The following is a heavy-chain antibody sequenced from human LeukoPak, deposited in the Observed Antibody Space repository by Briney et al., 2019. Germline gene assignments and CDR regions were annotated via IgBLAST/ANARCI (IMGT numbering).Heavy chain of an antibody. CDR3: ARDNSGSYYAGRFDP. Sequence: GGSLRLSXAASGFTVSSNYMSWVRQAPGKGLEWVSVIYSGGSTYYADSVKGRFTISRDNSKNTLYLQMNSLRAEDTAVYYCARDNSGSYYAGRFDPWGQGTLVTVSS. CDR2: IYSGGST. CDR1: GFTVSSNY. V-gene: IGHV3-66*02. D-gene: IGHD1-26*01. J-gene: IGHJ5*02.